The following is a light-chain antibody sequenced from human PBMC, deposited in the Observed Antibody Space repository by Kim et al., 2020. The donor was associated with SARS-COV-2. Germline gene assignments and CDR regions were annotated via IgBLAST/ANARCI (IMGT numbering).Light chain of an antibody. CDR1: QSVTSSY. CDR3: QQYGSSPVT. CDR2: GAS. Sequence: EIVLTQSPGTLSLSPGERATLSCRASQSVTSSYLTWYQQKPGQAPRLLIYGASSRATGIPYRFSGSGSGTDFTLTISRLEPEDFAVYYCQQYGSSPVTFGQGTRLEIK. J-gene: IGKJ5*01. V-gene: IGKV3-20*01.